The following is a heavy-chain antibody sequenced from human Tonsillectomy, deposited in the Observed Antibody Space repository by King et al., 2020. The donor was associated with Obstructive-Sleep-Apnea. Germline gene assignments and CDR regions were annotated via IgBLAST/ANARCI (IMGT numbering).Heavy chain of an antibody. V-gene: IGHV3-64D*06. CDR1: GFTFSSYA. D-gene: IGHD3-22*01. J-gene: IGHJ4*02. Sequence: VQLVESGGGLVQPGGSLRLSCSASGFTFSSYAMHWVRQAPGKGLEYVSAISSNGGSTHYADTVKGRFPISRDNFKNTLYLQISSLRAEDTAVYYCVKDWVYYYDSSGYLYWGQGTLVTVSS. CDR2: ISSNGGST. CDR3: VKDWVYYYDSSGYLY.